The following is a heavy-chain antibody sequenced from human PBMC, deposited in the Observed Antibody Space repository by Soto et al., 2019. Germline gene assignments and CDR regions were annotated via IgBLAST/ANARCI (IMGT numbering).Heavy chain of an antibody. V-gene: IGHV4-34*01. Sequence: PSETLSLTCAVYGGSFSGYYWSWIRQPPGKGLEWIGEINHSGSINYNPSLKSRVTISVDTSKNQFSLKLSSVTAADTAVYYCARRRYFDWLLRNNWFDPWGQGTLVTVSS. CDR3: ARRRYFDWLLRNNWFDP. CDR2: INHSGSI. D-gene: IGHD3-9*01. J-gene: IGHJ5*02. CDR1: GGSFSGYY.